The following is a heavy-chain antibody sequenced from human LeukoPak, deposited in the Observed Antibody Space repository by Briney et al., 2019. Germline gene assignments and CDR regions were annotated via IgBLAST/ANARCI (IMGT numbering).Heavy chain of an antibody. CDR2: ISAYNGNT. J-gene: IGHJ5*02. CDR1: GYTFTSYG. V-gene: IGHV1-18*01. CDR3: ARDGRTGYDFWSGWFDP. Sequence: GASVKVSCKASGYTFTSYGISWVRQAPGQGLEWMGWISAYNGNTNYAQKLQGRVTMTTDTSTSTAYMELRSLRSDDTAVYYCARDGRTGYDFWSGWFDPWGQGTLVTVSS. D-gene: IGHD3-3*01.